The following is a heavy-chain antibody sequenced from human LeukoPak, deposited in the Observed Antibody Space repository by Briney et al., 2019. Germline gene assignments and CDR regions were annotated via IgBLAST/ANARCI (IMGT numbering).Heavy chain of an antibody. CDR3: AKDIAAAGTSGGYMDV. Sequence: PGGSLRLSCAASGFTFSDYYMNWIRQAPGKGLEWVSYISSSGSIIYYADSVKGRFTISRDNAKNSLYLQMNSLRAEDTALYYCAKDIAAAGTSGGYMDVWGKGTTVTISS. CDR1: GFTFSDYY. V-gene: IGHV3-11*01. D-gene: IGHD6-13*01. J-gene: IGHJ6*03. CDR2: ISSSGSII.